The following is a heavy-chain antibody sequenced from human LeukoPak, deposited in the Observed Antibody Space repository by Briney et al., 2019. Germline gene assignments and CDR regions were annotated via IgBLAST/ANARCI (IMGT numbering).Heavy chain of an antibody. D-gene: IGHD3-22*01. CDR2: IYHSGST. Sequence: PSETLSLTCAVSGYSISSGYYWGWIRQPPGKGLEWIGSIYHSGSTYYNPSLKSRVTISVDTSKNQFSLKLSSVTAADTAVYYCASYTMIAVCWGQGTLVTVSS. V-gene: IGHV4-38-2*01. CDR1: GYSISSGYY. J-gene: IGHJ4*02. CDR3: ASYTMIAVC.